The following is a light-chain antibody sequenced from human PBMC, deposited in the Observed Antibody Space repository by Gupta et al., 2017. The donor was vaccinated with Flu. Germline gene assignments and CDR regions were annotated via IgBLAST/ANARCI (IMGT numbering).Light chain of an antibody. CDR2: EAT. Sequence: QSALTPPASVSGSPGQSITISCTGTSSDIGTYNGVSWYQQSPGKAPKLVIYEATKRPSGVSDRFSGSSSGNTASLRISGLQTEDEAHYYCCSYAGSNTFVFGSGTAVTVL. V-gene: IGLV2-23*01. CDR3: CSYAGSNTFV. CDR1: SSDIGTYNG. J-gene: IGLJ1*01.